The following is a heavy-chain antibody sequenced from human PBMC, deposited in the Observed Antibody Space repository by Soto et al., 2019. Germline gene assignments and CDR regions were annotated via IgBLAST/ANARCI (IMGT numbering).Heavy chain of an antibody. CDR3: GEGASAFPRFLDGATNFDS. Sequence: EVHLLGSGGDLVKPGGSLRLSCEVSGFTFNNFAMSWVRQSPGKGLEWVSTISSDGDLRHYAESVKGRFTISRDNSKRFLFSEKDSPGGQDTATFLRGEGASAFPRFLDGATNFDSWGQGTLVTVSS. J-gene: IGHJ4*02. CDR2: ISSDGDLR. CDR1: GFTFNNFA. D-gene: IGHD3-3*01. V-gene: IGHV3-23*01.